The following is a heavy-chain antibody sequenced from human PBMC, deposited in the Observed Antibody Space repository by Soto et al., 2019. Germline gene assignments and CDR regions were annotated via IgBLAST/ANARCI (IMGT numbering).Heavy chain of an antibody. CDR3: ARQRPGYYDSSGYYRGPYYFDY. J-gene: IGHJ4*02. Sequence: GESLKISCKGSGYSFTSYWIGWVRQMPGKGLEWMGIIYPGDSDTRYSPSFQGQDTISGDKSIRTPYLQWSSLKASDTAMYYCARQRPGYYDSSGYYRGPYYFDYWGQGTLVTVSS. D-gene: IGHD3-22*01. CDR1: GYSFTSYW. V-gene: IGHV5-51*01. CDR2: IYPGDSDT.